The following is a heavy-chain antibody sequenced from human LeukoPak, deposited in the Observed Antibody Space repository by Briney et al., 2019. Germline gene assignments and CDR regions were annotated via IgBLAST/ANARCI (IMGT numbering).Heavy chain of an antibody. V-gene: IGHV3-74*01. D-gene: IGHD5-18*01. CDR2: INHDGSDT. CDR3: ARDLSELWLGKLDY. CDR1: GFTFKLYW. J-gene: IGHJ4*02. Sequence: GGSLRLSCAASGFTFKLYWMHWVRQVPGRGPVWVSRINHDGSDTIYADSVRGRFTISRDDAKNTLYLQMNSLRAEDTAVYYCARDLSELWLGKLDYWGQGTLVTVSS.